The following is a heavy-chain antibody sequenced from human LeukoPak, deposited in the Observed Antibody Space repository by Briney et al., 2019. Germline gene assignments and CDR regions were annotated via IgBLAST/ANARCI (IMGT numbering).Heavy chain of an antibody. D-gene: IGHD6-19*01. CDR1: GDSVSSNSAA. J-gene: IGHJ4*02. CDR3: AREVAGTLAFDY. CDR2: TYYRSTWYN. Sequence: SQTLSLTCAISGDSVSSNSAAWSWIRQSPSRGLEWLGRTYYRSTWYNDYAVYAVSVKSRITINPDTSKNQFFLQLNSVTPEDTAVYYCAREVAGTLAFDYWGQGTLVTVSS. V-gene: IGHV6-1*01.